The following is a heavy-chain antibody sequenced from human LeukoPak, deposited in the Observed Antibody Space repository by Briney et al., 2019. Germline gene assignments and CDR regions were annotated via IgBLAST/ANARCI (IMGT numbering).Heavy chain of an antibody. CDR2: IYLSGST. J-gene: IGHJ4*02. CDR3: ARGYGSKWEPPSYFDY. Sequence: IPSETLSLTCAVSGGSISSSNWWSWVRQPPGKGLEWIGEIYLSGSTNYNPSLKSRVTISVDKSKNQFSLKLSSVTAADTAVYYCARGYGSKWEPPSYFDYWGQGTLVTVSS. D-gene: IGHD1-26*01. CDR1: GGSISSSNW. V-gene: IGHV4-4*02.